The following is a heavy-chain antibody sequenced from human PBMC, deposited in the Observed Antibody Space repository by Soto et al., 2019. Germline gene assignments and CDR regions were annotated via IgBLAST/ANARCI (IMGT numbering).Heavy chain of an antibody. J-gene: IGHJ4*02. D-gene: IGHD6-13*01. Sequence: PSETLSLTCTDSGGSISSYYWSWIRQPPGKGLEWIGYIYYSGSTNYNPSLKGRVTISVDTSKNQFSLKLSSVTAADTAVYYCARKYSSSWYDYWGQGTLVTVSS. V-gene: IGHV4-59*01. CDR1: GGSISSYY. CDR3: ARKYSSSWYDY. CDR2: IYYSGST.